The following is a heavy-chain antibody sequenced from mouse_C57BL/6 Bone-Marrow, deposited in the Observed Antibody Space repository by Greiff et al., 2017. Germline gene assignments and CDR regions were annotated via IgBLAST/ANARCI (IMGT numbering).Heavy chain of an antibody. V-gene: IGHV1-18*01. CDR1: GYTFTDYN. D-gene: IGHD3-1*01. Sequence: EVKVVESGPELVKPGASVKIPCKASGYTFTDYNMDWVKQSHGKSLEWIGDINPNNGGTIYNQKFKGKATLTVDKSSSTAYMELRSLTSEDTAVYYCARAGPPCSYFDYWGQGTTLTVSS. CDR2: INPNNGGT. CDR3: ARAGPPCSYFDY. J-gene: IGHJ2*01.